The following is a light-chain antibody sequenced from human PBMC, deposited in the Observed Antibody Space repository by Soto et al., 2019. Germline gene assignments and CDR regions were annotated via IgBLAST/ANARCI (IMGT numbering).Light chain of an antibody. CDR3: SSYTSGRTLLYV. J-gene: IGLJ1*01. CDR1: SSDVGGYNY. CDR2: DVS. V-gene: IGLV2-14*01. Sequence: QSVLTQPASVSGSPGQSITISCTGTSSDVGGYNYVSWYQQHPGKAPKLMIYDVSNRPSGVSNRFSGSKSGNTASLTISGLQAEDEADYYCSSYTSGRTLLYVFGTGTKLTVL.